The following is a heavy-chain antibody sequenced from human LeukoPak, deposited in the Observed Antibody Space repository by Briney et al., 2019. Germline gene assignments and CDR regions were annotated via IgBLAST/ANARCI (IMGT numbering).Heavy chain of an antibody. CDR3: ATLPGGIAVAGTFDY. Sequence: ASVKVSCKASGGTFSSYAISWVRQAPGQGLEWMGGIIPIFGTANYAQKFQGRVTITADESTSTAYMELSSLRSEDTAVYYCATLPGGIAVAGTFDYWGQGTLVTVSS. CDR1: GGTFSSYA. J-gene: IGHJ4*02. V-gene: IGHV1-69*13. D-gene: IGHD6-19*01. CDR2: IIPIFGTA.